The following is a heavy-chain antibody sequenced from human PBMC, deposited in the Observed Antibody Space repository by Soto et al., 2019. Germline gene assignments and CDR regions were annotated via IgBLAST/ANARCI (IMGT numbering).Heavy chain of an antibody. CDR3: ARGTTDNWFDP. Sequence: SETLSLTCAVSGGSISSGGYSWSWIRQPPGKGLEWIGYIYHSGSTYYNPSLKSRVTISVDRSKNQFSLKLSSVTAADTAVYYCARGTTDNWFDPWGRGTLVTVSS. J-gene: IGHJ5*02. CDR1: GGSISSGGYS. V-gene: IGHV4-30-2*01. D-gene: IGHD1-7*01. CDR2: IYHSGST.